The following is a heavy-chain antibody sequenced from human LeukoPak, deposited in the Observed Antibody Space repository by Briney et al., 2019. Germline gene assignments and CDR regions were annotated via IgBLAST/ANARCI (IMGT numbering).Heavy chain of an antibody. CDR3: ATRLYGDYGALDY. D-gene: IGHD4-17*01. V-gene: IGHV1-24*01. Sequence: ASVKVSCKVSGYTLTELSMHWVRQAPGKGLEWMGGFDPEDGETVYAQKFQGRVTMTEDTSTDTAYMELSSLRSEDTAVYYCATRLYGDYGALDYWGQGTLVTVSS. J-gene: IGHJ4*02. CDR2: FDPEDGET. CDR1: GYTLTELS.